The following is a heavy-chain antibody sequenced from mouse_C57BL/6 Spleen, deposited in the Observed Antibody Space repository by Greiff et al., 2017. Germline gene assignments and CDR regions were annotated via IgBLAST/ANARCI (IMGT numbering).Heavy chain of an antibody. CDR3: ASYLMGYAMDY. J-gene: IGHJ4*01. CDR1: GFTFTAYY. CDR2: IRNKANGYTT. Sequence: EVHLVESGGGLVQPGGSLSLSCAASGFTFTAYYMSWVRQPPGKALEWLGFIRNKANGYTTEDSASVKGRLTISSDNSQSILYLQMNALRAEDSATYYWASYLMGYAMDYWGQGTSVTVSS. D-gene: IGHD2-3*01. V-gene: IGHV7-3*01.